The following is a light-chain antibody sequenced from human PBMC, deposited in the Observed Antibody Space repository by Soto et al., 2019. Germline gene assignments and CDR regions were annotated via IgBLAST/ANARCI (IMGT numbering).Light chain of an antibody. Sequence: DIVMTQSPLSLPVTPGEPASISCKSSQSLLNSNGFHYLERYLQRPGQSPQLLIYLTSHRASGVPERLSGSGSGTDFTLKVSRVEAGDVGVYYCMQALQTPLTFGQGTRLEIK. CDR3: MQALQTPLT. CDR2: LTS. J-gene: IGKJ5*01. V-gene: IGKV2-28*01. CDR1: QSLLNSNGFHY.